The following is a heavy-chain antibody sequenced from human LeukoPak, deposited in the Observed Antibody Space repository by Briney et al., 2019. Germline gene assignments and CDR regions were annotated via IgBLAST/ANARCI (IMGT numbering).Heavy chain of an antibody. Sequence: PSETLSLTCTVSGDSIRSYYWSWFRQPAGKGLEWIGRIYTTGSANYNPSLKSRVIMSVDTSKNQFSLNLTSVTAADTAMYYCARDAHYYGVDYWGQGTLVNVSS. J-gene: IGHJ4*02. D-gene: IGHD3-10*01. CDR3: ARDAHYYGVDY. CDR1: GDSIRSYY. V-gene: IGHV4-4*07. CDR2: IYTTGSA.